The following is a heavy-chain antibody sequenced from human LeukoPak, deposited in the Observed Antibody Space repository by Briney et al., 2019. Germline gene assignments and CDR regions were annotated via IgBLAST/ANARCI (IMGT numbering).Heavy chain of an antibody. CDR1: GFTFSDYY. J-gene: IGHJ3*02. CDR2: ISSSGSTI. V-gene: IGHV3-11*04. D-gene: IGHD2-15*01. CDR3: AREMTICSGGSCYSGDAFDI. Sequence: PGGSLRLSCAASGFTFSDYYMSWIRQAPRKGLGWVSYISSSGSTIYYADSVKGRFTISRDNAKNSLYLQMNSLRAEDTAVYYCAREMTICSGGSCYSGDAFDIWGQGTMVTVSS.